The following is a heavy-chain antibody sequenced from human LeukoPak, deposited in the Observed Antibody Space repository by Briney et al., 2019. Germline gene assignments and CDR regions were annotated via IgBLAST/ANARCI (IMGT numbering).Heavy chain of an antibody. D-gene: IGHD6-19*01. CDR1: GYSFTSYG. Sequence: ASVKVSCKASGYSFTSYGISWVRQAPGQGLEWMGWISAYNCNTNYAQKLQGRVTMTTDTSTSTAYMELRSLRSDDTAVYYCARKSVLAAVAGSYYYYGMDVWGQGTTVTVSS. CDR2: ISAYNCNT. J-gene: IGHJ6*02. V-gene: IGHV1-18*01. CDR3: ARKSVLAAVAGSYYYYGMDV.